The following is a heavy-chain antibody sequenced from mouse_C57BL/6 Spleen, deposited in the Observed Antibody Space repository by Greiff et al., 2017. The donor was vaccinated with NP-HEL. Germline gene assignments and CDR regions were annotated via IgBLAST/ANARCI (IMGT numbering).Heavy chain of an antibody. CDR1: GYTFTSYW. CDR2: IYPGSGST. Sequence: VQLQQPGAELVKPGASVKMSCKASGYTFTSYWITWVKQRPGQGLEWIGDIYPGSGSTNYNEKFKSKTTLTVDTSSSTAYMQLSSLTSEDSAVYYCARRGNDYDVGYWGQGTLVTVSA. CDR3: ARRGNDYDVGY. D-gene: IGHD2-4*01. V-gene: IGHV1-55*01. J-gene: IGHJ3*01.